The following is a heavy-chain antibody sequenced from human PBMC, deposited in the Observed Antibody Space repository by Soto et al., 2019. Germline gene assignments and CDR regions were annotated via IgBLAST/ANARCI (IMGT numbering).Heavy chain of an antibody. CDR3: ARAEYYDFWSGYYTSWFDP. V-gene: IGHV4-61*01. J-gene: IGHJ5*02. D-gene: IGHD3-3*01. Sequence: SETLSLTCTVSGGSVSSGSYYWSWIRQPPGKGLEWIGYIYYSGSTNYNPSLKSRVTISVDTSKSQFSLKLSSVTAADTAVYYCARAEYYDFWSGYYTSWFDPWGQGTLVTVS. CDR1: GGSVSSGSYY. CDR2: IYYSGST.